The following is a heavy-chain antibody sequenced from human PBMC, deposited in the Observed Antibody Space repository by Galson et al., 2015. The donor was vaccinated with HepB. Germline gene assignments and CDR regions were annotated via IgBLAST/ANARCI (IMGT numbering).Heavy chain of an antibody. D-gene: IGHD3-3*01. V-gene: IGHV1-18*01. J-gene: IGHJ4*02. CDR2: ISAYNGNT. Sequence: SVKVSCKASGYTFTSYGISWVRQAPGQGLEWMGWISAYNGNTNYAQKLQGRVTMTTDTSTSTAYMELRSLRSDDTAVYYCARLYYDFWSGPDPYYFDYWGQGTLVTVSS. CDR1: GYTFTSYG. CDR3: ARLYYDFWSGPDPYYFDY.